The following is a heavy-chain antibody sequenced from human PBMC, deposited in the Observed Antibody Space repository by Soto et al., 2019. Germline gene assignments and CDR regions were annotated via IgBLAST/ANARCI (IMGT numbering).Heavy chain of an antibody. CDR3: AKPGYCRGDSCYPGYYFDD. Sequence: GGSLRLSCAASGFTFSGFAMTWVRQAPGKGLEWVSAITGNADYTYYADSVKGRFTISRDNSKNTLYLQMNSLRAEDTAVYYCAKPGYCRGDSCYPGYYFDDWGQGARVTVAS. CDR1: GFTFSGFA. V-gene: IGHV3-23*01. J-gene: IGHJ4*02. D-gene: IGHD2-15*01. CDR2: ITGNADYT.